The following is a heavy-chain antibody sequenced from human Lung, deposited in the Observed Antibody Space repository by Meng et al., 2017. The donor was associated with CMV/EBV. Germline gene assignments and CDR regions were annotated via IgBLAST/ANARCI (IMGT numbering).Heavy chain of an antibody. CDR2: ISSSSSSI. CDR1: GFTFNSYR. D-gene: IGHD2-2*02. Sequence: GESLKISCAASGFTFNSYRMNWLRQAPGKGLEWVSYISSSSSSIYYTDSVKGRFTISRDNAKNSLYLEMNSLRVDDTGVYFCARDAGEGIVVVPAAISDYXGQGXQVTFSS. V-gene: IGHV3-48*04. J-gene: IGHJ4*02. CDR3: ARDAGEGIVVVPAAISDY.